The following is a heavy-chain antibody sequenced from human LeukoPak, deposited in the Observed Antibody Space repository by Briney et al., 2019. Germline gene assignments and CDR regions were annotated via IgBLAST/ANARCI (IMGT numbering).Heavy chain of an antibody. CDR1: GFTFSNAW. Sequence: GGSLRLSCAASGFTFSNAWMSWVRQAPGKGLEWVGRIKSKTDGGTTDYAAPVKGRFTISRDDSKSIAYLQMNSLKTEDTAVYYCTRGGVYYDSSGYVDYWGQGTLVTVSS. CDR2: IKSKTDGGTT. D-gene: IGHD3-22*01. V-gene: IGHV3-15*01. CDR3: TRGGVYYDSSGYVDY. J-gene: IGHJ4*02.